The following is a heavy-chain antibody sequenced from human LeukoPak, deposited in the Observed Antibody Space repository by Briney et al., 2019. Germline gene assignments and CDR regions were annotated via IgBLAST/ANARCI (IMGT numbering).Heavy chain of an antibody. CDR1: GFTFSSYG. CDR3: AKDREDMTNYFEY. D-gene: IGHD3-10*01. Sequence: GGSLRLSCAASGFTFSSYGMHWVRQAPGKGLEWVAFIRYDGSNKYYADSVKGRFTISRDNSKNTLYLQMNSLRAEDTAVYYCAKDREDMTNYFEYWGQGTLVTVSS. J-gene: IGHJ4*02. CDR2: IRYDGSNK. V-gene: IGHV3-30*02.